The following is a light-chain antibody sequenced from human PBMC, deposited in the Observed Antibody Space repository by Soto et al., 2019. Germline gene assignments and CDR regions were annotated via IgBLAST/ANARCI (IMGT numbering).Light chain of an antibody. J-gene: IGKJ4*01. CDR2: KAS. V-gene: IGKV1-5*03. CDR3: RQYVSYPVT. Sequence: DIQMTQSPSTLSASVGDRVTITCRASQSISNSLAWYQQKPGKAPNLLIYKASSLESGVPSRFSGSESGTEFTLTISSLQPDDVATYYCRQYVSYPVTFGGGTKVEMK. CDR1: QSISNS.